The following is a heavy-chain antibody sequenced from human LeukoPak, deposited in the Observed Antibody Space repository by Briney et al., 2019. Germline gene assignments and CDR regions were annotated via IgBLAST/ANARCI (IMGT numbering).Heavy chain of an antibody. Sequence: GGSLRLSCAASGFTFSSYWMHWVRQAPGKGLVWVSRINSDGSSTSYADSVKGRFTISRDNAKNTLYLQMNSLRAEGTAVYYCARPADYGDVEYWGQGTLVTVSS. CDR2: INSDGSST. V-gene: IGHV3-74*01. D-gene: IGHD4-17*01. CDR3: ARPADYGDVEY. CDR1: GFTFSSYW. J-gene: IGHJ4*02.